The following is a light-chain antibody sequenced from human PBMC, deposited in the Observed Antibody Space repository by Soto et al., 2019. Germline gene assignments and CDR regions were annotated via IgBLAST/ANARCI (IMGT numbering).Light chain of an antibody. CDR3: QQSHNLPLS. CDR1: QDIDNY. CDR2: DSS. V-gene: IGKV1-33*01. Sequence: DIQMTQSPSSLSASVGDRVTITCQASQDIDNYLNWYQQKPGKAPRLLIYDSSTLRTGVPSRFSGSGSGTDFTFAISSLQPEDIATYYCQQSHNLPLSFGGGTKVQI. J-gene: IGKJ4*01.